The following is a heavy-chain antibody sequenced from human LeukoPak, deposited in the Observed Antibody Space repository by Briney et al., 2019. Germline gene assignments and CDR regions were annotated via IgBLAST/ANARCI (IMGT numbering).Heavy chain of an antibody. CDR1: GFTFSSYE. CDR2: ISSSGSTI. CDR3: ARGPSGCHNT. Sequence: GGSLRLSCAVSGFTFSSYEMDWVRQAPGKGLEWVSYISSSGSTIYYADSVKGRFTISRDNAKKSLYLQMNSLRAEDTAVYYCARGPSGCHNTGGQGTLVTVSS. J-gene: IGHJ4*02. D-gene: IGHD5-12*01. V-gene: IGHV3-48*03.